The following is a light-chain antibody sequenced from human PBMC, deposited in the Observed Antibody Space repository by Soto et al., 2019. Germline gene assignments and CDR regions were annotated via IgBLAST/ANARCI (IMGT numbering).Light chain of an antibody. CDR2: HNN. V-gene: IGLV1-51*01. CDR3: GTWDSSLSAV. CDR1: SSNIGSNY. J-gene: IGLJ2*01. Sequence: QSVLTQPPSVSAAPGQTVTISCAGSSSNIGSNYVSWYQHLPGTAPKLLIYHNNKRPSGIPDRCSGSQSGTSATLGITGLQTGDEADYYCGTWDSSLSAVFGGGTKLTVL.